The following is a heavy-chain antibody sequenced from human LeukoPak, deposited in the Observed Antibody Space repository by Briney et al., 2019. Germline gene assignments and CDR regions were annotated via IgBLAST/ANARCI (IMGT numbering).Heavy chain of an antibody. Sequence: ASVKVSCKASGYTFTGYYMHWVRQAPGQGLEWMGWINPNSGGTNYAQKFQGRVTMTRDTSISTAYMELSRLRSDDTAVYYCARDRYVVRLVVTGRHGPFFDYWGQGALVTVSS. D-gene: IGHD3-22*01. CDR1: GYTFTGYY. CDR2: INPNSGGT. V-gene: IGHV1-2*02. J-gene: IGHJ4*02. CDR3: ARDRYVVRLVVTGRHGPFFDY.